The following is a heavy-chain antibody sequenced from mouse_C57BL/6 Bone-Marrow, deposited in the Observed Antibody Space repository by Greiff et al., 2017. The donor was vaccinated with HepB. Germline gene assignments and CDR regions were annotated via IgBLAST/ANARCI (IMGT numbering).Heavy chain of an antibody. Sequence: VQLKESGPELVKPGASVKIPCKASGYTFTDYNMDWVKQSHGKSLEWIGDINPNNGGTIYNQKFKGKATLTVDKSSSTAYMELRSLTSEDTAVYYCARREGIKRWYFDVWGTGTTVTVSS. CDR2: INPNNGGT. CDR3: ARREGIKRWYFDV. CDR1: GYTFTDYN. J-gene: IGHJ1*03. D-gene: IGHD2-4*01. V-gene: IGHV1-18*01.